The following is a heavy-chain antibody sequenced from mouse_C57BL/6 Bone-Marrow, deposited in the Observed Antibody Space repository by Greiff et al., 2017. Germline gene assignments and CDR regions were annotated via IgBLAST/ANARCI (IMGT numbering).Heavy chain of an antibody. V-gene: IGHV5-4*01. CDR3: ARGDGNYGYWYFDG. J-gene: IGHJ1*03. CDR1: GFTFSSYA. CDR2: ISDGGSYT. D-gene: IGHD2-1*01. Sequence: EVQRVESGGGLVKPGGSLKLSCAASGFTFSSYAMSWVRQTPEKRLEWVATISDGGSYTYYPDNVKGRFTISRDNAKNNLYLQMSHLKSEDTAMYYCARGDGNYGYWYFDGWGTGTTVTVST.